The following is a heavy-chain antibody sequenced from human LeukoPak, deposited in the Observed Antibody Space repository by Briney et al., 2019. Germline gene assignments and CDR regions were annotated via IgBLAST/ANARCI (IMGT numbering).Heavy chain of an antibody. CDR3: ARHVYVVYLDY. CDR1: GGSISSSSYY. D-gene: IGHD2-15*01. J-gene: IGHJ4*02. CDR2: IYYSGST. Sequence: SETLSLTCTVSGGSISSSSYYWGWIRQPPGKGLEWIGSIYYSGSTYYNPSLKSRVTISVDTSKNQFSLKPSSVTAADTAVYYCARHVYVVYLDYWGQGTLVTVSS. V-gene: IGHV4-39*01.